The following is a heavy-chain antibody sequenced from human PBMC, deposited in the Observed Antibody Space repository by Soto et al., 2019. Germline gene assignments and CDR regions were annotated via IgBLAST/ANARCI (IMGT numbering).Heavy chain of an antibody. CDR1: GITVSRNA. J-gene: IGHJ6*02. V-gene: IGHV3-30*03. CDR2: ISYDGSYE. D-gene: IGHD6-19*01. CDR3: ARDRAGAPPLGHHHYGMTV. Sequence: PGGSLRLSCAAPGITVSRNAMHWVRQAPGKGLEWVAVISYDGSYEDYADSVKGRFTISRDNSNSMLFLQMNSLRLEDTAVYYCARDRAGAPPLGHHHYGMTVWGQGTTVIVS.